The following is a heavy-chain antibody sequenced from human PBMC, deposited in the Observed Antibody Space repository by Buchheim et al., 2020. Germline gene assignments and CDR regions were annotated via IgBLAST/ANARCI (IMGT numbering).Heavy chain of an antibody. CDR2: IRGSGDRT. CDR3: ARRDSSRGMDV. D-gene: IGHD3-22*01. Sequence: EVQLLESGGGLVQPGGSLRLSCVASGFTFSGYVMTWVRQAPGKGLEWVSAIRGSGDRTYYADSVKGRFTISRDNSKNTLYLQMNSLRDEDTAVYYCARRDSSRGMDVWGQGTT. V-gene: IGHV3-23*01. CDR1: GFTFSGYV. J-gene: IGHJ6*02.